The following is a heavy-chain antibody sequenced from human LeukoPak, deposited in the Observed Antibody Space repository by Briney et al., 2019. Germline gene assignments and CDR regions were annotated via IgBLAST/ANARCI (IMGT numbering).Heavy chain of an antibody. CDR3: ATDLITFGGV. Sequence: ASVKVSCKASGYTFTSYYMHWVRQAPGQGLEWMGIINPSGGSTSYAQKFQGRVTMTEDTSTDTAYMELSSLRSEDTAVYYCATDLITFGGVWGQGTLVTVSS. V-gene: IGHV1-46*01. CDR2: INPSGGST. CDR1: GYTFTSYY. J-gene: IGHJ4*02. D-gene: IGHD3-16*01.